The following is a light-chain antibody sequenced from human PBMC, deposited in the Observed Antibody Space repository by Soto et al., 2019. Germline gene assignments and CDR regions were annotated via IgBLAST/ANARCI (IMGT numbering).Light chain of an antibody. CDR3: QQYGSSPRT. CDR2: DAS. CDR1: QSVSGTY. V-gene: IGKV3-20*01. J-gene: IGKJ5*01. Sequence: EIMLTQSPGTLSLSPGERATLSCRASQSVSGTYLAWYRQKPGQAPRLLIFDASSRATGIPDRFSGSGSGTDFTLTISRLEPEDFAVYYCQQYGSSPRTFGQGTRLEIK.